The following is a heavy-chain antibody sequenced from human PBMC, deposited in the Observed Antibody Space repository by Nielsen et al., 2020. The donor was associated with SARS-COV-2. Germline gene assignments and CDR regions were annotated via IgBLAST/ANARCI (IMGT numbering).Heavy chain of an antibody. V-gene: IGHV3-30-3*01. CDR3: ARGLLWFGESLPVMDV. CDR1: GFTFSSYA. D-gene: IGHD3-10*01. J-gene: IGHJ6*02. Sequence: GGSLRLSCAACGFTFSSYAMQWVRQTPGKGLEWVAVISYDGSNKYYADSVKGRFTISRDNSKNTLYLQINSLRAEDTAVYYCARGLLWFGESLPVMDVCGQGTTVTVSS. CDR2: ISYDGSNK.